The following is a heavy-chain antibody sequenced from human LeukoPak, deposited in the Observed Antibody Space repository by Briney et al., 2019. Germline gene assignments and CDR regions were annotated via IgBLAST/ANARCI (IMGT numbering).Heavy chain of an antibody. CDR3: ARENWVPPYYYFGMDV. D-gene: IGHD7-27*01. Sequence: GAPVKVSCKASGGTSSDYAINWVRQAPGQGLEWMGGIFPISGPTNYAQKFQGRVTITADESTNTVYMELSSLRSEDTAVYYCARENWVPPYYYFGMDVWGPGTTVTVPS. CDR1: GGTSSDYA. J-gene: IGHJ6*02. CDR2: IFPISGPT. V-gene: IGHV1-69*13.